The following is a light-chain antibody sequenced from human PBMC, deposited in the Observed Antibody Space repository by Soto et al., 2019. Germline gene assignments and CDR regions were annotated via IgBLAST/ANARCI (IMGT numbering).Light chain of an antibody. V-gene: IGKV3-20*01. CDR3: QQYGSSPPG. CDR2: GAS. J-gene: IGKJ1*01. Sequence: EIVLAQSPVTLSLSPGERATLSCRASQSVSSSYLAWYQQKPGQAPRLLIYGASSRATGIPDRFSGSGSGTDFTLTISRLEPEDFAVYYCQQYGSSPPGFGQGTKVDIK. CDR1: QSVSSSY.